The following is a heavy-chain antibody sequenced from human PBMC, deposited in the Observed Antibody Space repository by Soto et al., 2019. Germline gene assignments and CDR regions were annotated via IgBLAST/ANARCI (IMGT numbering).Heavy chain of an antibody. J-gene: IGHJ1*01. CDR1: GFTFSSYA. CDR2: ISGSGSTT. Sequence: EVQLLESGGGLVQPGGSLRLSCAASGFTFSSYAMSWVRQAPGKGLEWVSGISGSGSTTYYADSVKGRYTISRDNSKNTLYLQMNSLRAEDTAVYYCAQGGWYNPDGYFQHWGQGTLVSVSS. V-gene: IGHV3-23*01. CDR3: AQGGWYNPDGYFQH. D-gene: IGHD6-19*01.